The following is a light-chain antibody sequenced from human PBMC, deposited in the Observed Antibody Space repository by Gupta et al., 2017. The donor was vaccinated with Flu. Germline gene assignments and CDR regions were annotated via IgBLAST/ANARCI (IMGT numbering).Light chain of an antibody. V-gene: IGKV3-20*01. Sequence: GTLSLSPGERATLSCRASQSVSSSYLAWYQQKPDQAPRLLIYGASSRATGIPDRFSGSGSGTDFTLTISRLEPEDFAVYYCQQYGSSPLTFGQGTRVEIK. CDR3: QQYGSSPLT. J-gene: IGKJ5*01. CDR1: QSVSSSY. CDR2: GAS.